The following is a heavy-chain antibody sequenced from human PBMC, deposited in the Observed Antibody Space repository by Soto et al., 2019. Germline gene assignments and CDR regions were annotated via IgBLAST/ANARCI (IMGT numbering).Heavy chain of an antibody. Sequence: QVQLQESGPGLVKPSGTLSLTCAVSGDSVSSPYYWCWVRQPPGTGLEWIGEVFHTGTPSYNPSLRSRVTISMDKSNNQFSLDLSSVTAADTAVYYCARSAGWYAVHSWGPGTLVIVSS. CDR2: VFHTGTP. J-gene: IGHJ4*02. CDR3: ARSAGWYAVHS. CDR1: GDSVSSPYY. D-gene: IGHD6-19*01. V-gene: IGHV4-4*02.